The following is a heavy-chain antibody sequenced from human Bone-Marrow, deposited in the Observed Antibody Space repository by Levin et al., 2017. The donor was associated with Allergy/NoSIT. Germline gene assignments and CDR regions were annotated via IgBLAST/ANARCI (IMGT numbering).Heavy chain of an antibody. Sequence: ASVKVSCKASGGTFSSYAISWVRQAPGQGLEWMGGIIPIFGTANYAQKFQGRVTITADESTSTAYMELSSLRSEDTAVYYCAREDTMIVLVKYPPGAFDIWGQGTMVTVSS. CDR2: IIPIFGTA. D-gene: IGHD3-22*01. V-gene: IGHV1-69*13. CDR3: AREDTMIVLVKYPPGAFDI. J-gene: IGHJ3*02. CDR1: GGTFSSYA.